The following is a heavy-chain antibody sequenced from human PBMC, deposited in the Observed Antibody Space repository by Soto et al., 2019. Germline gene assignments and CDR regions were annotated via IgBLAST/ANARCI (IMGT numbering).Heavy chain of an antibody. J-gene: IGHJ5*02. CDR2: ISYDGNDK. CDR3: ARDQGSTITRGDWFDP. D-gene: IGHD4-4*01. CDR1: GFSFSTYA. Sequence: QVQLVEFGGGVVQPGRSLRLSCAASGFSFSTYAMHWVRQAPGKGLEWVAVISYDGNDKNYGDSGEGRFTISRDNSKNTLYLLMNSLRAEDTAVYYCARDQGSTITRGDWFDPWGQGTLVTVSS. V-gene: IGHV3-30-3*01.